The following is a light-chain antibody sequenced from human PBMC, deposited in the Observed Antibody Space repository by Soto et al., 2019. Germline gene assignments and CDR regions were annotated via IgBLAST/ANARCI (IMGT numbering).Light chain of an antibody. V-gene: IGKV3-15*01. Sequence: EIVMTQSPATLSVSPGETATLSCRASQSVGSDLALYQQKPGQAPRLLIFGASTRATGIPARFSGSGSGTELTLTISRLQSEDFAVYYCQQYNNWPRTFGQGTKVEIK. CDR2: GAS. CDR3: QQYNNWPRT. CDR1: QSVGSD. J-gene: IGKJ1*01.